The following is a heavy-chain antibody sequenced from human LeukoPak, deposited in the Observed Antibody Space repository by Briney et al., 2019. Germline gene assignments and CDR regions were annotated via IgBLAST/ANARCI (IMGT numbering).Heavy chain of an antibody. CDR1: GGSISSYY. CDR2: IYYSGST. J-gene: IGHJ3*02. V-gene: IGHV4-59*01. D-gene: IGHD4-23*01. CDR3: ARKGVTRADAFDI. Sequence: SSETLSLTCTVSGGSISSYYWSWIRQPPGKGLEWIGYIYYSGSTNYNPSLKSRVTISVDTSKNQFSLKLSSETAADTAVYYCARKGVTRADAFDIWGQGTMVTVSS.